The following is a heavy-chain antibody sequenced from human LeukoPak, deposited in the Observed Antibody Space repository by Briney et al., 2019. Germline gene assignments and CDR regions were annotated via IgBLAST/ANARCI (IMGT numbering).Heavy chain of an antibody. CDR3: ARADYDILTGYPYYGMDV. V-gene: IGHV4-31*03. D-gene: IGHD3-9*01. J-gene: IGHJ6*02. Sequence: KPSETLSLTCTVSGGSISSSSYYWSWIRQHPGKGLEWIGYIYYSGSTYYNPSLKSRVTISVDTSKNQFSLKLSSVTAADTAVYYCARADYDILTGYPYYGMDVWGQGTTVTVSS. CDR1: GGSISSSSYY. CDR2: IYYSGST.